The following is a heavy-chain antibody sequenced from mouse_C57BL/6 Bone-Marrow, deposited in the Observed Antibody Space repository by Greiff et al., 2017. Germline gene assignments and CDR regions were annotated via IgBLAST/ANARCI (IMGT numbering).Heavy chain of an antibody. J-gene: IGHJ3*01. D-gene: IGHD1-3*01. V-gene: IGHV5-4*01. Sequence: EVKLMESGGGLVKPGGSLKLSCAASGFTFSSYAMSWVRQTPEKRLEWVATISDGGSYTYYPDNVKGRFTISRDNAKNNLYLQMSHLKSEDTAMYNSARERFITVAWVAYWGQGTLVTVSA. CDR2: ISDGGSYT. CDR1: GFTFSSYA. CDR3: ARERFITVAWVAY.